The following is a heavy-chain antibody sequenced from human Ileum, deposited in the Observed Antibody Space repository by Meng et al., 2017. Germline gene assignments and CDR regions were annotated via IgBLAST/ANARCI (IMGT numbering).Heavy chain of an antibody. CDR1: GYSFNKYW. D-gene: IGHD2-15*01. V-gene: IGHV5-51*01. CDR3: ARHGLWGCSDRCYTSFFYYGMDV. J-gene: IGHJ6*01. CDR2: IYPDESDI. Sequence: GESLKISCKGSGYSFNKYWIGWVRQMPGKGLEWMGIIYPDESDIRYSPSFQGQVTISVDRSSGTAYLQWNSLKASDTAMYYCARHGLWGCSDRCYTSFFYYGMDVWGQGTTVTVSS.